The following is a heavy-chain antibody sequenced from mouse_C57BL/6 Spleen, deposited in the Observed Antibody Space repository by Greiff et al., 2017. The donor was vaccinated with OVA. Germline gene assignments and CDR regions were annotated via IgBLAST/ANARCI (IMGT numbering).Heavy chain of an antibody. D-gene: IGHD2-5*01. V-gene: IGHV1-69*01. CDR2: IDPSDSYT. CDR1: GYTFTSSW. Sequence: QVQLQQPGAELVMPGASVKLSCKASGYTFTSSWMHWVKQRPGQGLEWIGEIDPSDSYTNYNQKFKGKSTLTVDKTSSTAYMQLSSLTSEDSAVYYCARLANYSNFFAYWGQGTLVTVSA. CDR3: ARLANYSNFFAY. J-gene: IGHJ3*01.